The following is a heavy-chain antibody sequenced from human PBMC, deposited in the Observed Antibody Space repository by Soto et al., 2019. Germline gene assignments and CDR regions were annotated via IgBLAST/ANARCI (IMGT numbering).Heavy chain of an antibody. CDR2: IIPIFGTA. V-gene: IGHV1-69*13. Sequence: GASVKVSCKASGGTFSGYAISWVRRAPGQGLEWMGGIIPIFGTANYAQKFQGRVTITADESTSTAYMELSSLRSEDTAVYYCARSVYYYDSSGPAHDAFDIWGQGTMVTVSS. D-gene: IGHD3-22*01. J-gene: IGHJ3*02. CDR1: GGTFSGYA. CDR3: ARSVYYYDSSGPAHDAFDI.